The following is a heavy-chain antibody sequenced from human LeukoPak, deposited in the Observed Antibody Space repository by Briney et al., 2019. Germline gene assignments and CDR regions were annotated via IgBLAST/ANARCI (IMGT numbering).Heavy chain of an antibody. CDR1: GFTFSSYW. Sequence: PGGSPRLSCAASGFTFSSYWMHWVRHAPGKGLVCVSRIKSDGSSTSYADSVKGRFTISRDDAKNTLYLQMNSLRAEDTAVYYCARAYNSHFDYWGQGALVTVSS. D-gene: IGHD1-1*01. CDR3: ARAYNSHFDY. V-gene: IGHV3-74*01. J-gene: IGHJ4*02. CDR2: IKSDGSST.